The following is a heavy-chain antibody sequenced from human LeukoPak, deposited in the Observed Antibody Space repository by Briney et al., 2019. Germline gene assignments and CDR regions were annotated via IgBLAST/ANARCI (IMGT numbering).Heavy chain of an antibody. D-gene: IGHD3-22*01. Sequence: PSETLSLTCTVSGGSISNYYWSWIRQSAGKGLEWIGRIYAGGTANYNPSLKSRVTMSGDTSKNQLSLKLSSVTAADTAVYYCARHLRSESSGYLDAFDIWGQGTMVTVSS. J-gene: IGHJ3*02. CDR2: IYAGGTA. CDR3: ARHLRSESSGYLDAFDI. V-gene: IGHV4-4*07. CDR1: GGSISNYY.